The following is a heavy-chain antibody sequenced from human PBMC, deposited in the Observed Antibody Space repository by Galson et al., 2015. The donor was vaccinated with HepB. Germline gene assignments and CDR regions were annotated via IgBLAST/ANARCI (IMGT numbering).Heavy chain of an antibody. Sequence: QSGAEVKKPGTSVKVSCKVSGYTLTELSMHWVRQAPGKGLEWMGGFDPEDGETIYAQRFQGRVTMTEDTSTDTAYMELSSLRSEDTAVYYCATDLEFITNRRYYYYMDVWGKGTTVTVSS. CDR2: FDPEDGET. CDR1: GYTLTELS. J-gene: IGHJ6*03. CDR3: ATDLEFITNRRYYYYMDV. D-gene: IGHD3-3*01. V-gene: IGHV1-24*01.